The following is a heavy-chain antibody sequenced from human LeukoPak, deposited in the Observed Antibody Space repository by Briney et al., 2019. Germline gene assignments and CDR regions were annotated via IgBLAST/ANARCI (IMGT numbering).Heavy chain of an antibody. Sequence: ASVKVSCKASGYTFTGHYMHWVRQAPGQGLEWMGWINPDSGGTDYAQKFQGRVTMTRDTSITTAYMELSRLTSDDTAVYFCARDPRIKATGDDNWFDPWGQGTLVSVSS. D-gene: IGHD1-1*01. J-gene: IGHJ5*02. CDR2: INPDSGGT. CDR3: ARDPRIKATGDDNWFDP. CDR1: GYTFTGHY. V-gene: IGHV1-2*02.